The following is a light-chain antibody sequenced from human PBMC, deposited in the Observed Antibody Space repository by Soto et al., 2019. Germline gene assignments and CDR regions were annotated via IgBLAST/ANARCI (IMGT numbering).Light chain of an antibody. V-gene: IGLV2-14*01. J-gene: IGLJ2*01. CDR2: EVT. Sequence: QSALTQPASVSGSPGQSITISCTGTSGDIGGYNYVSWYQQHPGKAPKLLISEVTNRPSGVSNRFSGSKSGDTASLTISGLQAEEEADYYCSSYTTNITPVVFGGGTKLPVL. CDR1: SGDIGGYNY. CDR3: SSYTTNITPVV.